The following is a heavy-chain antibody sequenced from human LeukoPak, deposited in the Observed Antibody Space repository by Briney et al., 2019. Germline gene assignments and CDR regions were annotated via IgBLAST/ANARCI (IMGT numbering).Heavy chain of an antibody. J-gene: IGHJ4*02. CDR2: ISSSSSYI. Sequence: GSLRLSCAASGFTFSSYSMNWVRQAPWKGLEWVSSISSSSSYIYYADSVKGRFTISRDNAKNSLYLQMNSLRAEDTAVYYCASVRIAAADSYWGQGTLVTVSS. CDR3: ASVRIAAADSY. V-gene: IGHV3-21*01. D-gene: IGHD6-13*01. CDR1: GFTFSSYS.